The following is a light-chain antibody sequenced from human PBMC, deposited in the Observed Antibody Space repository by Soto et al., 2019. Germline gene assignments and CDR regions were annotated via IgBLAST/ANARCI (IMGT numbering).Light chain of an antibody. CDR3: SSYTSSSTYV. J-gene: IGLJ1*01. Sequence: QSALTQPASVSGSPGQSITISCTGTSSEVGGYNYVSWYQQHPGKAPKLMIYEVSNLPSGVSNRFSGSKSGNTASLTISGLQAEDEADYYCSSYTSSSTYVFGTGTKLTVL. CDR2: EVS. V-gene: IGLV2-14*01. CDR1: SSEVGGYNY.